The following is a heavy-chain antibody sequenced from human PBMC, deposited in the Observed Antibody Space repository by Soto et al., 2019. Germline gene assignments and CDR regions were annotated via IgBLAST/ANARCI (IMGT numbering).Heavy chain of an antibody. D-gene: IGHD6-19*01. CDR1: GFTFSSYG. J-gene: IGHJ4*02. CDR3: ARDEGDSGWYYFDY. CDR2: IWDDGNNK. Sequence: QVQLVESGGGVVQPGRSLRLSCAASGFTFSSYGMHWVRQAPGKGLEWVAVIWDDGNNKYYADSVKGRFTISRDSSKNTLYLQMNSLRAEDTAVYYCARDEGDSGWYYFDYWGQGTLVTVSS. V-gene: IGHV3-33*01.